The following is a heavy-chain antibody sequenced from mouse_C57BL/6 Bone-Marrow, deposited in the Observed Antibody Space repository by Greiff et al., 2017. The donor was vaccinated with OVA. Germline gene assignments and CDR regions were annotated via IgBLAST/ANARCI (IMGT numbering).Heavy chain of an antibody. Sequence: VQLQQSGPELVKPGASVKISCKASGYAFSSSWMNWVKQRPGKGLEWIGRIYPGDGDTNYNGKFKGKTTLTADKSSSTAYMQLSSLTSEDSAVYFCARALSTMDYWGQGTSVTVSS. V-gene: IGHV1-82*01. CDR1: GYAFSSSW. D-gene: IGHD6-1*01. J-gene: IGHJ4*01. CDR2: IYPGDGDT. CDR3: ARALSTMDY.